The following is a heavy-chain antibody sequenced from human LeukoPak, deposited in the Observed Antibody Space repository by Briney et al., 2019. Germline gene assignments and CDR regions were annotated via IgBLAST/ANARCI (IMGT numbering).Heavy chain of an antibody. D-gene: IGHD3-10*01. CDR2: INHSGGST. CDR1: GYTFTSYY. J-gene: IGHJ4*02. CDR3: EREVRLLWFGESSHYFDY. V-gene: IGHV1-46*01. Sequence: GASVKVSCKASGYTFTSYYMHCVRHPPGQGLEWMGIINHSGGSTSYAQKFQGRVTMSGDTSTSTVYMELSSLRSEDTAVYYCEREVRLLWFGESSHYFDYWGQGTLVTVSA.